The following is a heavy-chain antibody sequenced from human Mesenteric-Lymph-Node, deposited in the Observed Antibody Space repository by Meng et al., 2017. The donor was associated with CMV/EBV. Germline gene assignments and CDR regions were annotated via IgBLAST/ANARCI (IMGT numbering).Heavy chain of an antibody. D-gene: IGHD5-18*01. CDR3: ARPNTLGYSSNYGLDV. V-gene: IGHV5-51*01. CDR2: IHGGDSDT. J-gene: IGHJ6*02. CDR1: GYSYISYW. Sequence: GESLKISCKGSGYSYISYWIGWARQIPGQGLEWMGVIHGGDSDTMYSPSFQGQVTMSADKSTRTAYLQWSSLKVSDTATYYCARPNTLGYSSNYGLDVWGQGTTVTVSS.